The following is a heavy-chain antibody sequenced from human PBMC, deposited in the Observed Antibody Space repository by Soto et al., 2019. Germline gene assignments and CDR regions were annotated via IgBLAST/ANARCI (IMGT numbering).Heavy chain of an antibody. CDR3: ARVRLPYYGSGSYLPFDY. J-gene: IGHJ4*02. Sequence: ASVKVSCKASGYTFTSYGISWVRQAPGQGLEWMGWISAYNGNTNYAQKLQGRVTMTTDTSTSTAYMELRSLRSDDTAVYYCARVRLPYYGSGSYLPFDYWGQGTLVTVSS. V-gene: IGHV1-18*01. CDR2: ISAYNGNT. D-gene: IGHD3-10*01. CDR1: GYTFTSYG.